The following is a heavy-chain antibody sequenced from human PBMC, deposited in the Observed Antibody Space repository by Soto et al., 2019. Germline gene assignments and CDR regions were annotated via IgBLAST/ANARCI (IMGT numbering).Heavy chain of an antibody. V-gene: IGHV3-23*01. Sequence: GGSLRLSCAASGFAFSSFAISWVRQAPGKGLEWVSAINAGGGLTYYADSVKGRFTISRDNAKNSLYLQMNSLRAEDTAVYYCARPPNYYDSSGYYGYWGQGTLVTVSS. D-gene: IGHD3-22*01. J-gene: IGHJ4*02. CDR1: GFAFSSFA. CDR3: ARPPNYYDSSGYYGY. CDR2: INAGGGLT.